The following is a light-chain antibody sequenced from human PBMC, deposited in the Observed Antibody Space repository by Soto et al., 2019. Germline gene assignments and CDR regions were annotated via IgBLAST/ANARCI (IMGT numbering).Light chain of an antibody. CDR3: CSYAGNYANV. CDR1: SSNIGTYNY. Sequence: QSALTQPRSVSGSPGQSVTISCTGTSSNIGTYNYVSWYQQHPGKAPKLMIYDVSERPSGVPDRFSGSKSGNTASLTISGLQAEDEADYYCCSYAGNYANVFGTGTKVTVL. V-gene: IGLV2-11*01. CDR2: DVS. J-gene: IGLJ1*01.